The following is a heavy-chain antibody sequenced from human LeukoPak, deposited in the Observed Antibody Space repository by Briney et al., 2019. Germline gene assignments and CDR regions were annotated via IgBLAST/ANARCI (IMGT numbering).Heavy chain of an antibody. V-gene: IGHV1-8*03. J-gene: IGHJ4*02. CDR2: MNPNSGNT. CDR3: ARLYYDSRGTAFDY. Sequence: ASVKVSCKASGGTFSSNAISWVRQATGQGLEWMGWMNPNSGNTGYAQKFQGRVTITRNTSISTAYMELSSLRSEDTAVYYCARLYYDSRGTAFDYWGQGTLVTVSS. D-gene: IGHD3-22*01. CDR1: GGTFSSNA.